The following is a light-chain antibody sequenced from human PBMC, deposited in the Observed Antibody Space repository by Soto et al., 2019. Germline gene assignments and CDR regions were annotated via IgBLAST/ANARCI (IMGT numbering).Light chain of an antibody. Sequence: DIQMTQSPSTLSASVGDRVTITCRASQCISSWLAWYQQKPGKAPKLLIYDAYSLESGAPSRFSGRRSATEFTLPIAGVQPEDFATYFCQQYDNYSPLTFGGGTKLDIK. J-gene: IGKJ4*01. V-gene: IGKV1-5*01. CDR3: QQYDNYSPLT. CDR1: QCISSW. CDR2: DAY.